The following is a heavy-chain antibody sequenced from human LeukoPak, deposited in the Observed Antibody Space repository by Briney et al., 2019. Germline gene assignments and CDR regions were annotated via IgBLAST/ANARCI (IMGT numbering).Heavy chain of an antibody. CDR1: GGSFSGYY. V-gene: IGHV4-34*01. CDR3: ARSEYYYGSGSYYSDY. J-gene: IGHJ4*02. CDR2: INHSGST. D-gene: IGHD3-10*01. Sequence: SETLSLTCAVYGGSFSGYYWSWIRQPPGKGLEWIGEINHSGSTNYNPSLKSRVTISVDTSKNQFSLKLGSVTAADTAVYYCARSEYYYGSGSYYSDYWGQGTLVTVSS.